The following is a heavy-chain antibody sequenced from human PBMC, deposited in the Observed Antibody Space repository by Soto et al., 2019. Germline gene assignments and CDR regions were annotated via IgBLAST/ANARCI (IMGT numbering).Heavy chain of an antibody. D-gene: IGHD4-17*01. V-gene: IGHV3-43*01. CDR1: GLTFGDYT. CDR3: AKDITPTVEEDYYYYGMDV. CDR2: ISWDGGST. Sequence: PGGSLRLSCAASGLTFGDYTMHWVRQAPGKGLEWVSLISWDGGSTYYADSVKGRFTISRDNSKNSLYLQMNSLRTEDTALYYCAKDITPTVEEDYYYYGMDVWGQGTTVTVSS. J-gene: IGHJ6*02.